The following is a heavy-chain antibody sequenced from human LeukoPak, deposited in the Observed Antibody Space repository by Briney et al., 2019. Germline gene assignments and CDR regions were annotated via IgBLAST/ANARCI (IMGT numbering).Heavy chain of an antibody. CDR3: ARDSSAYNVLFDY. CDR1: GYTFTSYG. J-gene: IGHJ4*02. Sequence: GASVKVSCKASGYTFTSYGISWVRQAPGQGLEWMGWISAYNGNPHYAQKLQGRVTMTTDTSTSAAYMELRSLRSDDTAVYYCARDSSAYNVLFDYWGQGTLVTVSS. D-gene: IGHD6-19*01. V-gene: IGHV1-18*01. CDR2: ISAYNGNP.